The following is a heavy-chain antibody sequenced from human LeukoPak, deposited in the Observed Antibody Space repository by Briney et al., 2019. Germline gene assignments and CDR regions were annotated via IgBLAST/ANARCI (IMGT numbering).Heavy chain of an antibody. V-gene: IGHV3-23*01. CDR1: GFTFSSYA. J-gene: IGHJ4*02. CDR2: ISGSGGST. Sequence: GGSLRLSCAASGFTFSSYAMSWVRQAPGKGLEWVSAISGSGGSTYYADSVKGRFTISRDNSKNTLYLQMNSLRAGDTAVYYCAKATYSSGWYQDYWGQGILVTVSS. D-gene: IGHD6-19*01. CDR3: AKATYSSGWYQDY.